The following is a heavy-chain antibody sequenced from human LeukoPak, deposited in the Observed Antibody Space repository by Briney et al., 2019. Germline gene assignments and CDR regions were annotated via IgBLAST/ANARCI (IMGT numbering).Heavy chain of an antibody. J-gene: IGHJ4*02. Sequence: ASVKVSCMASGYTFTSYYMHWVRQAPGQGLEWMGIINPSGGSTSYAQKFQGRVTMTRDTSTSTVYMELSSLRSEDTAVYYCARDHRYCSSTSCYEPPDYWGQGTLVTVSS. D-gene: IGHD2-2*01. CDR2: INPSGGST. V-gene: IGHV1-46*01. CDR3: ARDHRYCSSTSCYEPPDY. CDR1: GYTFTSYY.